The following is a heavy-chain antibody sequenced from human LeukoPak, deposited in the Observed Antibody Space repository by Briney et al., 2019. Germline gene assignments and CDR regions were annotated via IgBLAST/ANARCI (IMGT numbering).Heavy chain of an antibody. CDR1: GFTFSSST. D-gene: IGHD1-20*01. J-gene: IGHJ4*02. Sequence: GGSLRLFCAASGFTFSSSTMGCVRQAPGKGLEWVSSISGSGGSTYYADSVKGRFTVSRDNSKNTLYLHMNSLTFEDTAVYYCLGNWCWGQGTLVTVSS. V-gene: IGHV3-23*01. CDR2: ISGSGGST. CDR3: LGNWC.